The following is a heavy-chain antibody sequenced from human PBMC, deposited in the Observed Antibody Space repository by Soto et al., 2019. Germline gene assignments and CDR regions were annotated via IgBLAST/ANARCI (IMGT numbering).Heavy chain of an antibody. J-gene: IGHJ4*02. CDR3: AKDIAVAGRLACDY. V-gene: IGHV3-23*01. Sequence: EVQLLESGGGLVQPGGSLRLSCAASGFTFSSYAMSWVRQAPGKGLEWVSAISGSGGSTYYADSVKGRFTISRDNSKNTLYLQMNSLRVEDTAVYYCAKDIAVAGRLACDYWGQGTLVTVSS. CDR1: GFTFSSYA. D-gene: IGHD6-19*01. CDR2: ISGSGGST.